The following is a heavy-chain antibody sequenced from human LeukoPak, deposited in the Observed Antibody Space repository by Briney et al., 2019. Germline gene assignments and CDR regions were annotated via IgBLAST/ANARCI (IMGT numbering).Heavy chain of an antibody. Sequence: SETLSLTCTVSGDSISSSSYYWGWIRQPPGKGLEWIGSIYYSGSTYYNPSLKSRVTISVDTSKNQFSLKLSSVTAADTAVYYCARVQSRLSWFDPWGQGTLVTVSS. CDR3: ARVQSRLSWFDP. V-gene: IGHV4-39*07. CDR2: IYYSGST. CDR1: GDSISSSSYY. J-gene: IGHJ5*02.